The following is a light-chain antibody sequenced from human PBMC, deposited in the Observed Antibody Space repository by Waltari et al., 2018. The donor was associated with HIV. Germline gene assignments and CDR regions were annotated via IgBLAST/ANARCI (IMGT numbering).Light chain of an antibody. Sequence: EIVLTQSPGTLSLSPGERVTLSCRASQSVSSSYIAWYQQKPGQAPRLLVNGASSRATGVPDRFSGSGSGTDFILTISRLEPEDFAVYYCQQFGISPRTFGQGTKVEIK. CDR2: GAS. CDR1: QSVSSSY. J-gene: IGKJ1*01. V-gene: IGKV3-20*01. CDR3: QQFGISPRT.